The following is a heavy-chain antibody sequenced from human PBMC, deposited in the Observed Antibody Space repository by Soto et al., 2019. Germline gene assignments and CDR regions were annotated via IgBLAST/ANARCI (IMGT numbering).Heavy chain of an antibody. D-gene: IGHD2-2*01. Sequence: GGSLRLSCAASGFTFSSYGMHWVRQAPGKGLEWVAVIWYDGSNKYYADSVKGRFTISRDNSKNTLYLQMNSLRAEDTAVYYCARDQRRDIVVVPAATRYYYYYGMDVWGQGTTVTVSS. V-gene: IGHV3-33*01. CDR1: GFTFSSYG. CDR3: ARDQRRDIVVVPAATRYYYYYGMDV. CDR2: IWYDGSNK. J-gene: IGHJ6*02.